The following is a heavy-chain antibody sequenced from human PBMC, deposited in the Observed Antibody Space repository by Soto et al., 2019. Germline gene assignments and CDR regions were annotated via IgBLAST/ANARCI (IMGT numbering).Heavy chain of an antibody. D-gene: IGHD3-10*01. CDR1: GDSIDRSNYY. V-gene: IGHV4-39*01. CDR3: ARRGYGPGFPYYYGMDV. Sequence: PSETLSLTCTVSGDSIDRSNYYWDWIRQPPGKGLEWIGTTYYNGNAYYNPSLKSRVTMSVDTSKNQFPLRLSSVTAADTAVYYCARRGYGPGFPYYYGMDVWGQGTTVTVSS. J-gene: IGHJ6*02. CDR2: TYYNGNA.